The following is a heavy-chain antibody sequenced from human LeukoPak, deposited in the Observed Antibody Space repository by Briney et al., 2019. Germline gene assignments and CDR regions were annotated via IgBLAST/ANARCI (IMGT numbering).Heavy chain of an antibody. V-gene: IGHV3-21*01. D-gene: IGHD1-26*01. CDR3: ASLGELLRGGYYFDY. CDR2: ISSRSSYI. J-gene: IGHJ4*02. CDR1: GFTFSSYS. Sequence: GSLRLSCAASGFTFSSYSMNWVRQAPGKGLEWVSSISSRSSYIYYADSVKGRFTISRDNAKSSLYLQMNSLRAEDTAVYYCASLGELLRGGYYFDYWGQGTLVTVSS.